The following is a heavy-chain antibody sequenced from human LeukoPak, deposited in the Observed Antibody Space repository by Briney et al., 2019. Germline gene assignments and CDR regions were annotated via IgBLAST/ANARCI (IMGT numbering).Heavy chain of an antibody. J-gene: IGHJ4*02. CDR1: VDSFSDHY. D-gene: IGHD2-2*01. CDR3: AGSPATSWSNFDY. V-gene: IGHV4-34*01. CDR2: IHHSGST. Sequence: SETLSLTCAVYVDSFSDHYWTWIRQPPGKGLEWIGEIHHSGSTNYRLSLKSRVSISVDRSKNQFSLKLTSVTAADTAVYYCAGSPATSWSNFDYWGQGTLVTVSS.